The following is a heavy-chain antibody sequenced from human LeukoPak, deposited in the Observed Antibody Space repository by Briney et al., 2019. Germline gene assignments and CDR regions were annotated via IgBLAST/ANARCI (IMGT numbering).Heavy chain of an antibody. CDR3: ARGAVVGNWYYFDY. Sequence: GGSLRLSCAASGFTFSSYSMNWVCQAPGKGREWVSSISTSICYIYYADSVKGRFTISRDNAKNSLYLQMNSLRAEDTAVYYCARGAVVGNWYYFDYWGQGTLVTVSS. D-gene: IGHD2-2*01. V-gene: IGHV3-21*01. J-gene: IGHJ4*02. CDR2: ISTSICYI. CDR1: GFTFSSYS.